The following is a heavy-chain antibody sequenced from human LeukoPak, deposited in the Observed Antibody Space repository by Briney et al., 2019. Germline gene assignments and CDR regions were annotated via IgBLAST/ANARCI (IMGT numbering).Heavy chain of an antibody. Sequence: ASVKVSCKDSGYTFTGYYMHWVRQAPGQGLEWMGWINPNSGGTNYAQKFQGRVTMTRDTSISTAYMELSRLRSDDTAVYYCARDRRLMVRGVKVFDYWGQGTLVTVSS. V-gene: IGHV1-2*02. D-gene: IGHD3-10*01. CDR2: INPNSGGT. J-gene: IGHJ4*02. CDR1: GYTFTGYY. CDR3: ARDRRLMVRGVKVFDY.